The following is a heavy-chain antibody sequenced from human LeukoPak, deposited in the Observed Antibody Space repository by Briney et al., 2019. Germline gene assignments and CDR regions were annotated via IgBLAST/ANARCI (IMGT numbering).Heavy chain of an antibody. CDR1: GGSLSSYY. J-gene: IGHJ3*02. D-gene: IGHD5-24*01. CDR2: IYYSGST. CDR3: ARDRGARQAFDI. Sequence: SETLSLTCTVSGGSLSSYYWSWIRQPPGKGLEWIGYIYYSGSTNYNPSLKSRVTISVDTSKNQFSLKLSSVTAADTAVYYCARDRGARQAFDIWGQGTMVTVSS. V-gene: IGHV4-59*01.